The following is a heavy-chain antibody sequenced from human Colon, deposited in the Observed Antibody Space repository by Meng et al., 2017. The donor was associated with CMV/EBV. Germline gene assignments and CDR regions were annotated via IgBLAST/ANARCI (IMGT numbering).Heavy chain of an antibody. CDR1: GFIFSNYW. V-gene: IGHV3-7*01. CDR2: IKEDGSEK. CDR3: ARLRESEWFVYTGSSRGYFFDY. Sequence: GESLKTSCGGSGFIFSNYWMAWVRQAPGTGLEWVANIKEDGSEKNYVDSVKGRFTISRDNSKNSLYLQMNSVRVEDTAVYYCARLRESEWFVYTGSSRGYFFDYWGQGALVTVSS. J-gene: IGHJ4*02. D-gene: IGHD3-3*01.